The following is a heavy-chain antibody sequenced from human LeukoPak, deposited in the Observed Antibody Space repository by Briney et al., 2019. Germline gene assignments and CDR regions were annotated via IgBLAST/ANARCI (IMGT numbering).Heavy chain of an antibody. Sequence: GSSVKVSCKASGDTFSTYTVSWVRQAPGQGLEWMGGIIPIFGTANYAQKFQGRVTITTDESTSTAYMELSSLRSEDTAVYYCAREEIAAAGTGSGWFDPWGQGTLVTVSS. V-gene: IGHV1-69*05. J-gene: IGHJ5*02. CDR1: GDTFSTYT. CDR2: IIPIFGTA. D-gene: IGHD6-13*01. CDR3: AREEIAAAGTGSGWFDP.